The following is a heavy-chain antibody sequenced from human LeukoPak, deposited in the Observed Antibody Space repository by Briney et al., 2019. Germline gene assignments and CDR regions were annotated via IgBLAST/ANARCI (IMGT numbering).Heavy chain of an antibody. Sequence: PSETLSLTCTVSGGSISSYYWTWIRQPPGKGLEWIGYIYYSGSTNYNPSLKSRVTISVDTSKNQFSLKLSSVTAADTAVYYCASSGSSGYQNWYFDLWGRGTLVTVSS. CDR3: ASSGSSGYQNWYFDL. V-gene: IGHV4-59*01. CDR2: IYYSGST. D-gene: IGHD3-22*01. CDR1: GGSISSYY. J-gene: IGHJ2*01.